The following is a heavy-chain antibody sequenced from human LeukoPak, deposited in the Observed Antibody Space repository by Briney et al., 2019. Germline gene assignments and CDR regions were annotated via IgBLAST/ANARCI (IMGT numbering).Heavy chain of an antibody. Sequence: GGSLRLSCAASGFTVSSNYMSWVRQAPGKGLEWVSSIYSGGSTCYADSVKGRFTISRDNSKNTVDLQMNSLRAEDTAVYYCARVRLDRSERYLDAFENWGQGTMVTVSS. CDR3: ARVRLDRSERYLDAFEN. V-gene: IGHV3-53*01. J-gene: IGHJ3*02. D-gene: IGHD3-3*01. CDR2: IYSGGST. CDR1: GFTVSSNY.